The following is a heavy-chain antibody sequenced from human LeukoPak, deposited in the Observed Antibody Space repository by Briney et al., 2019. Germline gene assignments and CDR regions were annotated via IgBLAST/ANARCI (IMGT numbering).Heavy chain of an antibody. CDR1: GYTFTSYD. D-gene: IGHD6-19*01. CDR3: ARARGWYLRYYGMDV. CDR2: MNPNSGNT. V-gene: IGHV1-8*01. J-gene: IGHJ6*02. Sequence: ASVKVSCKASGYTFTSYDINWVRQATGQGLEWMGWMNPNSGNTGYAQKLQGRVTMTRNTSISTAYMELSSLRSEDTAVYYCARARGWYLRYYGMDVWGQGTTVTVSS.